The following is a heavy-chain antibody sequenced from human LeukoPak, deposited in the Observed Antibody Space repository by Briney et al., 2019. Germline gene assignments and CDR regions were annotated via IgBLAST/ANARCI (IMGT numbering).Heavy chain of an antibody. CDR2: ISSSSSYI. CDR3: ARDGASHDFWSGYYYYYMDV. CDR1: GFTFSSYS. V-gene: IGHV3-21*01. Sequence: GGSLRLSCAASGFTFSSYSMNWVRQAPGKGLEWVSSISSSSSYIYHADSVKGRFTISRDNAKNSLYLQMNSLRAEDTAVYYCARDGASHDFWSGYYYYYMDVWGKGTTVTVSS. J-gene: IGHJ6*03. D-gene: IGHD3-3*01.